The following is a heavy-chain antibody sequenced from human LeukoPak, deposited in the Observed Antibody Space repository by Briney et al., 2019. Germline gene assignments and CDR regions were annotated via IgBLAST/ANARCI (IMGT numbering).Heavy chain of an antibody. Sequence: SETLSLTCAVYGGSFSGYYWSWIRQPPGKGLEWIGEINHSGSTNYNPSLKSRVTISVDTYKNQFSLKLSSVTAADTAVYYCALDYCMFLDGMDVWGQGTTVTVSS. CDR1: GGSFSGYY. D-gene: IGHD4-11*01. J-gene: IGHJ6*02. V-gene: IGHV4-34*01. CDR3: ALDYCMFLDGMDV. CDR2: INHSGST.